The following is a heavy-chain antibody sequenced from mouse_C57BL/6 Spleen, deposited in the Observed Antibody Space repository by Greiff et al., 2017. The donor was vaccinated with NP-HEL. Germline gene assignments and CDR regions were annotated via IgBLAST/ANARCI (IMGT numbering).Heavy chain of an antibody. Sequence: DVKLVESGGGLVQPGGSLSLSCAASGFTFTDSYMSWVRQPPGRALEWLGFIRNKANGYTTEYSASVKGRFTISRDNSQSILYLQMNALRAEDSATYYCARFIYYDYDEGLDYWGQGTTLTVSS. CDR1: GFTFTDSY. J-gene: IGHJ2*01. CDR3: ARFIYYDYDEGLDY. CDR2: IRNKANGYTT. V-gene: IGHV7-3*01. D-gene: IGHD2-4*01.